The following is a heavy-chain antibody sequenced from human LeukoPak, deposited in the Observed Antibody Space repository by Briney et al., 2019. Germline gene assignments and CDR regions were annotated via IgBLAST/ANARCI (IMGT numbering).Heavy chain of an antibody. Sequence: GESLKISCKGSGYSFTSYWIGWVRQMPGKGLEWMGIIYPGDSDTRYSPSFQGQVTTSADKSISTAYLQWSSLKASDTAMYYCARTKVKFKDAFDIWGQGTMVTVSS. CDR1: GYSFTSYW. CDR2: IYPGDSDT. CDR3: ARTKVKFKDAFDI. J-gene: IGHJ3*02. V-gene: IGHV5-51*01.